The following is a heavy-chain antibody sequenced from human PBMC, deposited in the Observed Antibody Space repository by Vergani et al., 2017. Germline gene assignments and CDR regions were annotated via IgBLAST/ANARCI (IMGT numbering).Heavy chain of an antibody. CDR3: ARANWGEWTIDI. J-gene: IGHJ3*02. CDR2: ISNSGSTI. CDR1: GFTFSSYE. Sequence: EVQLVESGGGLVQPGGSLRLSCAASGFTFSSYEINWVRQAPGKGLEWVSYISNSGSTIYYADSVKGRFTSSRDNAKNSLYLQMISLRAEDTAVYYCARANWGEWTIDIWGQGTMVTVSS. V-gene: IGHV3-48*03. D-gene: IGHD7-27*01.